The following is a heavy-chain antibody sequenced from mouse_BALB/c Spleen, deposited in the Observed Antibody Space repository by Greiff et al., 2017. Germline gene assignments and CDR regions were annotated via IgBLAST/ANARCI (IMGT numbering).Heavy chain of an antibody. CDR2: ISYDGSN. CDR1: GYSITSGYY. CDR3: AREDGSAWFAY. V-gene: IGHV3-6*02. J-gene: IGHJ3*01. Sequence: EVQLQQSGPGLVKPSQSLSLTCSVTGYSITSGYYWNWIRQFPGNKLEWMGYISYDGSNNYNPSLKNRISITRDTSKNQFFLKLNSVTTEDTATYYCAREDGSAWFAYWGQGTLVTVSA. D-gene: IGHD1-1*01.